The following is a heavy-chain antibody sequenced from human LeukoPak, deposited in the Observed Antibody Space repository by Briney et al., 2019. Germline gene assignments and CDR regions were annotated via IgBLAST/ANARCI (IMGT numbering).Heavy chain of an antibody. V-gene: IGHV3-30*04. CDR1: GFTFSSYA. Sequence: GGSLRLSCAASGFTFSSYAMHWVRQAPGKGLEWVAVISYDGSNKYYADSVKGRFTISRDNAKNSLFLQMNSLRAEDTAVHYCARGFHRYSYDSGAYSIYWGQGTLVTVSS. CDR2: ISYDGSNK. D-gene: IGHD3-22*01. CDR3: ARGFHRYSYDSGAYSIY. J-gene: IGHJ4*02.